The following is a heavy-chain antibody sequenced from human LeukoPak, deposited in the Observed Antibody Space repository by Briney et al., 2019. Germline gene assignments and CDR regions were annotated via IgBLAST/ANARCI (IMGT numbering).Heavy chain of an antibody. CDR3: ARDIQLAS. CDR2: ISFSGGNS. Sequence: GGSLRLSCAASGFTFSDSAMTWVRQAPGKGLDWVSLISFSGGNSYYADSVKGRFTISRDNSKDTLSLLMNSLRAEDTAIYYIARDIQLASWGLGTMVTVSS. CDR1: GFTFSDSA. J-gene: IGHJ3*01. V-gene: IGHV3-23*01. D-gene: IGHD5-24*01.